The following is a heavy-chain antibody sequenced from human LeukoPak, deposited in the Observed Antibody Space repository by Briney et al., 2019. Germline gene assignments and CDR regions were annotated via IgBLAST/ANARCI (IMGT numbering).Heavy chain of an antibody. V-gene: IGHV1-46*01. D-gene: IGHD5-24*01. CDR3: ARCPLQFGPPYYFDY. J-gene: IGHJ4*02. Sequence: GASVKVSCKASGYTFTSYYMHWVRQAPGQGLEWMGIINPSGGSTSYAQKFQGRVTMTRDTSTSTVYMELSSLRSEDTAVYYCARCPLQFGPPYYFDYWGQGTLVTVSS. CDR1: GYTFTSYY. CDR2: INPSGGST.